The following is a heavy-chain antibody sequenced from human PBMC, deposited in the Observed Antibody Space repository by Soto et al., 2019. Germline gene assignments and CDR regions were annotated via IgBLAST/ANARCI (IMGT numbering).Heavy chain of an antibody. D-gene: IGHD1-26*01. Sequence: QVQLVESGGGVVQPGRSLRLSCAASGFTFSSYAMHWVRQAPGKGLEWVAVISYDGSNKYYADSVKGRFTISRDNSKNTLYLQMYSLRAEDTAVYYCARNGIVGATRDAFDIWGQGTMVTVSS. V-gene: IGHV3-30-3*01. CDR3: ARNGIVGATRDAFDI. CDR1: GFTFSSYA. J-gene: IGHJ3*02. CDR2: ISYDGSNK.